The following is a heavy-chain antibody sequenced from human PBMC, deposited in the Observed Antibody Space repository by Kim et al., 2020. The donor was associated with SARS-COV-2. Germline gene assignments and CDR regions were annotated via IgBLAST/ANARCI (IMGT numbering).Heavy chain of an antibody. D-gene: IGHD6-6*01. Sequence: ADSVNARFAISRDTSKNTLYLQMNSRGAEDTAVYYCADLSSIAERRGYWGQGTLVTVSS. CDR3: ADLSSIAERRGY. J-gene: IGHJ4*02. V-gene: IGHV3-23*01.